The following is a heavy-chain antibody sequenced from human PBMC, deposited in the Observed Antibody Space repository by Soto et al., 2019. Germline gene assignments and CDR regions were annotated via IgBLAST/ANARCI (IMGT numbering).Heavy chain of an antibody. J-gene: IGHJ5*02. D-gene: IGHD1-1*01. CDR2: IYYTGST. CDR3: ARDRDWNDWFDP. CDR1: GDSISNYW. Sequence: PSETLSLTCSVFGDSISNYWWNWIRQSPGKGLEWMGNIYYTGSTKYNPSLQSRVTISVDMSKSQFSLRLSSVTAADTAIYYCARDRDWNDWFDPWGQGILVTVSS. V-gene: IGHV4-59*01.